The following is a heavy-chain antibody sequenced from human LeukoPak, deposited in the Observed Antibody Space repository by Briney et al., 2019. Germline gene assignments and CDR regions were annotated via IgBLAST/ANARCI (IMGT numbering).Heavy chain of an antibody. Sequence: SVKVSCKASGYTFTSYGISWVRQAPGQGLEWMGRIIPILGIANYAQKFQGRVTITADKSTSTAYMELSSLRSEDTAVYYCARDPFYDFWSGYHFDYWGQGTLVTVSS. CDR2: IIPILGIA. D-gene: IGHD3-3*01. V-gene: IGHV1-69*04. J-gene: IGHJ4*02. CDR3: ARDPFYDFWSGYHFDY. CDR1: GYTFTSYG.